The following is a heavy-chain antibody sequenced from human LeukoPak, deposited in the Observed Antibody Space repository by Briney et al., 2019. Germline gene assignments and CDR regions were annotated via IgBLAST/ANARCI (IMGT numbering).Heavy chain of an antibody. Sequence: SETLSLTCAVYGGSFSGYYWSWIRQPPGKGLEWIGEINHSGSTNYNPSLKSRVTISVDTSKNQFSLKLSSVTAADTAVYYCARGTLVAFDIWGQGTMVTVSS. CDR2: INHSGST. D-gene: IGHD6-6*01. V-gene: IGHV4-34*01. CDR1: GGSFSGYY. CDR3: ARGTLVAFDI. J-gene: IGHJ3*02.